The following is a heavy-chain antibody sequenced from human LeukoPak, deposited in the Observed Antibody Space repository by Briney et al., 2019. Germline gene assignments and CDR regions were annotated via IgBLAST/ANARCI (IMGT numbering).Heavy chain of an antibody. CDR1: GGSISSYY. D-gene: IGHD2-15*01. Sequence: SETLSLTCTVSGGSISSYYWSWIRQPPGKGLEWIGYIYYSGSTNYNPSLKSRVTISVDTSKNQFSLKLSSVTAADTAVCYCARVSSGYWGQGTLVTVSS. CDR3: ARVSSGY. J-gene: IGHJ4*02. CDR2: IYYSGST. V-gene: IGHV4-59*01.